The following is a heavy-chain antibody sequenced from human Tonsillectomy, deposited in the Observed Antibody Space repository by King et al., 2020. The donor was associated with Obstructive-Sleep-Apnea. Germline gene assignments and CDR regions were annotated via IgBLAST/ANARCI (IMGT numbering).Heavy chain of an antibody. Sequence: VQLVESGGGLVQPGGSLRLSCAASGFTFSSYCMSWVRQAPGKGLEWVANIKEDGIQKYYVDSVKGGFTISRYNAKNSLYMQMNSLRADDTAVYYCARAVASNWFDPWGQGTLVTVSS. V-gene: IGHV3-7*01. J-gene: IGHJ5*02. CDR2: IKEDGIQK. CDR1: GFTFSSYC. CDR3: ARAVASNWFDP.